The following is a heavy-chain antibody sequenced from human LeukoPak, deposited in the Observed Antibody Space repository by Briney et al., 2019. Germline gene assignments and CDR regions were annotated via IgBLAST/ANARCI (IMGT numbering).Heavy chain of an antibody. CDR1: GFTFSSYE. Sequence: PGGSLRLSCAASGFTFSSYEMNWVRQAPGKGLEWISFISSSGTSTSYADSVRGRFTISRDNAKNSLYLQMNSLRVEDTAVYYCARISGWYTAIDYWGQGTLVTVSS. D-gene: IGHD6-19*01. CDR2: ISSSGTST. CDR3: ARISGWYTAIDY. V-gene: IGHV3-48*03. J-gene: IGHJ4*02.